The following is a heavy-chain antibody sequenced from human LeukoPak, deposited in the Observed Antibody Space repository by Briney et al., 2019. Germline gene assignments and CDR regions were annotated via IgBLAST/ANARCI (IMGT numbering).Heavy chain of an antibody. J-gene: IGHJ6*03. V-gene: IGHV3-30*02. CDR3: AKDRYYGSSGYPSNYYYYYMDV. D-gene: IGHD3-22*01. CDR2: IRYDGSNK. CDR1: GFTFSSYG. Sequence: GGSLRLSCAASGFTFSSYGMHWVRQAPGKGLEWVAFIRYDGSNKYYADSVKGRFTISRDNSKNTLYLQMNSLRAEDTAVYYCAKDRYYGSSGYPSNYYYYYMDVWGKGTTVTVSS.